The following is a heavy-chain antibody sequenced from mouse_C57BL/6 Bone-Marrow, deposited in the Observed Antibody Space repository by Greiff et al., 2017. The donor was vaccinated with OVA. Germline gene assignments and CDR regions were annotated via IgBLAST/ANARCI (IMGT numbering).Heavy chain of an antibody. Sequence: VQLQQPGAELVRPGSSVKLSCKASGYTFTSYWMDWVKQRPGQGLEWIGNIYPSDSETHYNQKFKDKATLTVDKSSRTAYMQLSSLTSEDSAVYYCALFDWYFDVWGTGTTVTVSS. CDR2: IYPSDSET. V-gene: IGHV1-61*01. D-gene: IGHD6-1*01. CDR1: GYTFTSYW. CDR3: ALFDWYFDV. J-gene: IGHJ1*03.